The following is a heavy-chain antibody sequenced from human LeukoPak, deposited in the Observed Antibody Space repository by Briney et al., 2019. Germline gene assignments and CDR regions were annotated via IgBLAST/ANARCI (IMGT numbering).Heavy chain of an antibody. J-gene: IGHJ4*02. CDR1: GFTFSSYA. V-gene: IGHV3-23*01. D-gene: IGHD2-15*01. Sequence: GGSLRLSCAASGFTFSSYAMNWVRQSPGKGLEWVSSISGSGSTTYYADSVKGRFTISRDNSKNTLYLQMNSLRAEDTAAYYCAGDEAHLTRPLLPRLDYWGQGTLVTVSS. CDR3: AGDEAHLTRPLLPRLDY. CDR2: ISGSGSTT.